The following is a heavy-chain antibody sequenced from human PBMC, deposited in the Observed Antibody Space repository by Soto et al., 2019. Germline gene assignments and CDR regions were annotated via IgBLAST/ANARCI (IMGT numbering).Heavy chain of an antibody. D-gene: IGHD3-10*01. J-gene: IGHJ6*02. Sequence: GASVKVSCKVSGYTLTELSMHWVRQAPGKGLEWMGGFDPEDGETIYAQKFQGRVTMTEDTSTDTAYMELSSLRSEDTAVYYCATDLYGSGSPHGSGDMDVWGQGTTVTVSS. V-gene: IGHV1-24*01. CDR3: ATDLYGSGSPHGSGDMDV. CDR1: GYTLTELS. CDR2: FDPEDGET.